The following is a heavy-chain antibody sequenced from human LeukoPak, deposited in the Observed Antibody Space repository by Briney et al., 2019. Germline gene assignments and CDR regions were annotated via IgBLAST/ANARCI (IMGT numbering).Heavy chain of an antibody. J-gene: IGHJ4*02. CDR1: GGSISSGSYY. CDR3: ARTWGSDFWSGYLVY. V-gene: IGHV4-61*02. D-gene: IGHD3-3*01. CDR2: MYTSGST. Sequence: SETLSLTCTVSGGSISSGSYYWSWLRQPAGKGLEWIGRMYTSGSTNYNPSLKSRVTISVDTSKNQFSLKLSSVTAADTAVYYCARTWGSDFWSGYLVYWGQGTLVTVSS.